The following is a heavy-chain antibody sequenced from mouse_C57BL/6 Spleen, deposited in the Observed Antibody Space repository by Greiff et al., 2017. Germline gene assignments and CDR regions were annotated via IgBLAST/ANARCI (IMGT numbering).Heavy chain of an antibody. J-gene: IGHJ4*01. CDR1: GYAFSSSW. Sequence: VQLQQSGPELVKPGASVKISCKASGYAFSSSWMNWVKQRPGKGLEWIGRIYPGDGDTNYNGKFKGKVTLTADKSSSTAYMQLSSLTSEDSAVYFCARGQDRYYAMDYWGQGTSVTVSS. CDR2: IYPGDGDT. V-gene: IGHV1-82*01. D-gene: IGHD6-1*01. CDR3: ARGQDRYYAMDY.